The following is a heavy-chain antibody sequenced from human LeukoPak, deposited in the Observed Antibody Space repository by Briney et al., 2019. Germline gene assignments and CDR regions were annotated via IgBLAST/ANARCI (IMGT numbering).Heavy chain of an antibody. CDR2: ISGSGGNT. CDR3: AKAHFSGAWYEFGY. D-gene: IGHD6-19*01. J-gene: IGHJ4*02. V-gene: IGHV3-23*01. Sequence: GGSLRLSCAASGFTFSSYAMSWVRQDPRKGLEWVSAISGSGGNTNYAGSVKGRFTISRDNSKNTLYLQMNSLRAEDTAVYYCAKAHFSGAWYEFGYWGQGTLVTVSS. CDR1: GFTFSSYA.